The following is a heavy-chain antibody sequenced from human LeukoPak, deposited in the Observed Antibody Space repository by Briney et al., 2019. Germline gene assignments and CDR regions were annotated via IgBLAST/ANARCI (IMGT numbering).Heavy chain of an antibody. D-gene: IGHD2/OR15-2a*01. CDR2: IYTSGST. V-gene: IGHV4-4*07. CDR3: ARDSGRGFYRPPNWFDP. Sequence: SETLSLTCTVSGGSISSYYWRWIRQPAGKGLEWIGRIYTSGSTNYNPSLKSRVTMSVDTSKNQFSLKLSSVTAADTAVYYCARDSGRGFYRPPNWFDPWGQGTLVTVSS. CDR1: GGSISSYY. J-gene: IGHJ5*02.